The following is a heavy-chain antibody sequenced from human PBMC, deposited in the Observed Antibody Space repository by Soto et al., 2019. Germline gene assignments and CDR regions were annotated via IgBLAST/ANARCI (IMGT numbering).Heavy chain of an antibody. D-gene: IGHD5-12*01. CDR1: GFTFSSYA. Sequence: GGSLRLSCAASGFTFSSYAMSWVRQAPGKGLEWVSAISGSGGSTYYADSVKGRFTISRDNSKNTLYLQMNSLRAEDTAVYYCARVEEYSAFDWVGNKFDPWGQGTLVTVSS. J-gene: IGHJ5*02. V-gene: IGHV3-23*01. CDR3: ARVEEYSAFDWVGNKFDP. CDR2: ISGSGGST.